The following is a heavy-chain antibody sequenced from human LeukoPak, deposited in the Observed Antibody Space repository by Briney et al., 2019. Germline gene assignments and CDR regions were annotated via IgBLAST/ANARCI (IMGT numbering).Heavy chain of an antibody. CDR3: ARANYHFSAYDY. V-gene: IGHV3-23*05. CDR2: IGSDNKP. D-gene: IGHD4/OR15-4a*01. Sequence: PGGSLRLSCEASGFTFSAYAMTWVRQAPGKGLEWVSSIGSDNKPHYSESVKGRFAISRDNSKNTLYLQMGGLRAEDMAVYYCARANYHFSAYDYWGQGALVTVSS. J-gene: IGHJ4*02. CDR1: GFTFSAYA.